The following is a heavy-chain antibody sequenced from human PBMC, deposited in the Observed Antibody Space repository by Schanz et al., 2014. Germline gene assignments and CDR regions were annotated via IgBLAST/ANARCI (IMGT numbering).Heavy chain of an antibody. CDR1: GFMFTKYA. V-gene: IGHV3-23*04. CDR2: ISGTGTKT. D-gene: IGHD2-15*01. J-gene: IGHJ4*02. CDR3: AKDIGGAVAAPVYDS. Sequence: DVQLVESGGGLAQPGGSLRLSCVASGFMFTKYAMNWVRQAPGKGLEWVSGISGTGTKTYYADSVKSRFTISRDNSKNTVFLQMSSLRADDTARYDCAKDIGGAVAAPVYDSWGQGTLVTVSS.